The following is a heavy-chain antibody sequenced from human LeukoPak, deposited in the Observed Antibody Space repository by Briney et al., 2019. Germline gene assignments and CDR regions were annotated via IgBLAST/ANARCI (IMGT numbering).Heavy chain of an antibody. CDR3: ARAITGSYSGYVLDY. J-gene: IGHJ4*02. CDR2: IIPIFGTA. CDR1: GGTFSSYA. V-gene: IGHV1-69*05. Sequence: ASVKVSCKASGGTFSSYAISWVRQAPGQGLEWMGGIIPIFGTANYAQKFQGRVTITTDESTSTAYMELSSLRPEDTAVYYCARAITGSYSGYVLDYWGQGTLVTVSS. D-gene: IGHD5-12*01.